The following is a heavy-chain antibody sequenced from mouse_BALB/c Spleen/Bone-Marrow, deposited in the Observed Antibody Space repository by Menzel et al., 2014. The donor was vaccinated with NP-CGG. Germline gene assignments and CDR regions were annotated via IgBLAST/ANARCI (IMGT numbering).Heavy chain of an antibody. CDR2: INPSNGGT. CDR3: TRSRYDYDNAMDC. V-gene: IGHV1S81*02. Sequence: VQLQQSGAELVKPGASVKLSCKASGFTFTSYYMYWVKQRPGQGLERIGEINPSNGGTNFNEKFKSKATLTVDKSSSTAYMQLSSLTSEDSAVYYCTRSRYDYDNAMDCWGQGTSVTVSS. J-gene: IGHJ4*01. D-gene: IGHD2-4*01. CDR1: GFTFTSYY.